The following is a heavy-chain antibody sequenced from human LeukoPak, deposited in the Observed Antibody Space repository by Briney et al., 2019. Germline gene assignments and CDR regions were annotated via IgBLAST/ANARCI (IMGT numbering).Heavy chain of an antibody. V-gene: IGHV1-2*02. CDR2: INPNSGST. D-gene: IGHD4-17*01. J-gene: IGHJ6*03. CDR3: ARDLRPTTVTRTIYSYYMDV. CDR1: GYTFTGYY. Sequence: ASVKVSCKASGYTFTGYYIHWVRQAPGQGLEWMGWINPNSGSTNKAQKFQGRVTLTRDTSISTAYMELSRLRSDDTAVYYCARDLRPTTVTRTIYSYYMDVWGKGTTVTVSS.